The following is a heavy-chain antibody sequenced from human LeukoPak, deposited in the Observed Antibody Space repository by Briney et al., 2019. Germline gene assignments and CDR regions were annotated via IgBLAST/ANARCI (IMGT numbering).Heavy chain of an antibody. CDR3: AKAAAPRPHRIIVGATRVRYYFDY. V-gene: IGHV3-30*02. J-gene: IGHJ4*02. CDR2: IWHDRSDTYGSNK. CDR1: GFMFSRSD. D-gene: IGHD1-26*01. Sequence: GGSLRPSCAASGFMFSRSDIHWVRQAPGKGLGWVAVIWHDRSDTYGSNKYYADSVKGRFTISRDNSKNTLYLQMNSLRAEDTAVYYCAKAAAPRPHRIIVGATRVRYYFDYWGQGTLVTVSS.